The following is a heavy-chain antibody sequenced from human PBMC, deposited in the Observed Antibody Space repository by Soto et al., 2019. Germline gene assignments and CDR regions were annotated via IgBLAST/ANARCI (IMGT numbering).Heavy chain of an antibody. J-gene: IGHJ4*02. V-gene: IGHV1-2*04. D-gene: IGHD3-22*01. Sequence: QVQLVQSGAEVKKPGASVKVSCRASGYIFLDYYMHWVRQAPGQGLEWMGWINPNTGDTNYAQKFQGSVTITWDTSISTAYMELSRLRSDDTATYFCARDDSSGYYYPDYWGQGTLVTVSS. CDR3: ARDDSSGYYYPDY. CDR2: INPNTGDT. CDR1: GYIFLDYY.